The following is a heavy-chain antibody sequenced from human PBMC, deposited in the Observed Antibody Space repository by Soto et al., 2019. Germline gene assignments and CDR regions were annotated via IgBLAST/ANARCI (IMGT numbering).Heavy chain of an antibody. J-gene: IGHJ4*02. CDR3: ARGQQYDFDY. D-gene: IGHD6-13*01. CDR2: IYSGGTT. Sequence: VQLVESGGGLVQPGGSLRLSCAASGFTVSRNYLSWVRQAPGKGLEWVSVIYSGGTTDYADSVKGRFTISRDNSKNTVYLQMNSLRAEDTAVYYCARGQQYDFDYWGQGALVTVSS. V-gene: IGHV3-66*01. CDR1: GFTVSRNY.